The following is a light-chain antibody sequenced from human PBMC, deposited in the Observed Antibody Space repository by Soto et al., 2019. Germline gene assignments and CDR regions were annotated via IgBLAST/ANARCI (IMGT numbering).Light chain of an antibody. J-gene: IGKJ4*01. Sequence: VVMTQSPATLSVSPGERATLSCRASQYVSANLAWYQQKPGQAPRLLLYGASTRATAVPARFSGSWSGTDFTLTIHSLQSEDSAVYDCKHYNHWPLTFGGGTKVEI. CDR3: KHYNHWPLT. CDR1: QYVSAN. V-gene: IGKV3-15*01. CDR2: GAS.